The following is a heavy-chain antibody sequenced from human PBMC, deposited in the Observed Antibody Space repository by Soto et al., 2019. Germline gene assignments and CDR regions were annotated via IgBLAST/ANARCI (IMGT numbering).Heavy chain of an antibody. J-gene: IGHJ5*02. CDR3: AIQTTPITMVRGNNWFDP. CDR2: ISSSSSYI. D-gene: IGHD3-10*01. Sequence: PGGSLRLSRAASGFTSSSYNTNSERQAPEKELKRDTYISSSSSYIYYADSVKGRFTIYRDNAKNSLYLQMISVSAEGTAVYYCAIQTTPITMVRGNNWFDPWGQGTLVTVSS. V-gene: IGHV3-21*01. CDR1: GFTSSSYN.